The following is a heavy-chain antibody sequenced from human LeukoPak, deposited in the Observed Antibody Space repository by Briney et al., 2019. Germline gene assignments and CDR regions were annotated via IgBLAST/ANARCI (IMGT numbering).Heavy chain of an antibody. Sequence: SETLSLTCTVSGGSISSGGYYWRWIRQHPGKGLEWIGYIYYSGSTYYNPSLKSRVTISVDTSKNQFSLKLSSVTAADTAVYYCARESGYCSSTSCQAPYYYYGMDVWGKGTTVTVSS. J-gene: IGHJ6*04. CDR2: IYYSGST. CDR1: GGSISSGGYY. CDR3: ARESGYCSSTSCQAPYYYYGMDV. D-gene: IGHD2-2*01. V-gene: IGHV4-31*03.